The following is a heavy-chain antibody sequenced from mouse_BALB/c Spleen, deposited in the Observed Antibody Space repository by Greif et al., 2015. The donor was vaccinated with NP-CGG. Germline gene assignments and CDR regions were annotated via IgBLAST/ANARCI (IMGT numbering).Heavy chain of an antibody. CDR1: GYSITSGYY. D-gene: IGHD2-1*01. CDR3: ARDGNYYYAMDY. CDR2: ISYDGSN. V-gene: IGHV3-6*02. Sequence: ESGPGLVKPSQSLSLTCSVTGYSITSGYYWNWIRQFPGNKLEWMGYISYDGSNNYNPSLKNRISITRDTSKNQFVLKLNAVTTEDTATYYCARDGNYYYAMDYWGQGTSVTASS. J-gene: IGHJ4*01.